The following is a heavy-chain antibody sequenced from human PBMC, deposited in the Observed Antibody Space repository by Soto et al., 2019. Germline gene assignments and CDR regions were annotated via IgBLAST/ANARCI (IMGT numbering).Heavy chain of an antibody. CDR1: GYTFTSYG. CDR3: ARGGPRGVVYYYYRMDV. J-gene: IGHJ6*02. D-gene: IGHD3-10*01. V-gene: IGHV1-18*04. CDR2: ISAYNGNT. Sequence: ASVKVSCKASGYTFTSYGISWVRQAPGQGLEWMGWISAYNGNTNYAQKLQGRVTMTTDTSTSTAYMELRSLRSDDTAVYYCARGGPRGVVYYYYRMDVWGQGTTVTVSS.